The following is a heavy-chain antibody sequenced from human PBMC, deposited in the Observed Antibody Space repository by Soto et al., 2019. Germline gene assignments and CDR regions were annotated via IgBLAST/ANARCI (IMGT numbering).Heavy chain of an antibody. J-gene: IGHJ4*02. D-gene: IGHD3-10*01. CDR2: ISGSGDST. V-gene: IGHV3-23*01. Sequence: EVQLLESGGGLVQPGGSLRLSCAASGFTFSSYAMSWVRQAPGKGMEWVSGISGSGDSTYYADSVKGRFTISRDNSQNSLYLQMSSLSAEDTALYYCAKALWFGELSSPDYWGQGTLVTVAS. CDR3: AKALWFGELSSPDY. CDR1: GFTFSSYA.